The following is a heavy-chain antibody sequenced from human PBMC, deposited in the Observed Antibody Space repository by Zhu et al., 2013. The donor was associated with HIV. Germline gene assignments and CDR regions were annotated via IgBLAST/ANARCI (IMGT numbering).Heavy chain of an antibody. CDR2: ISAHTGNT. CDR1: GYTFTSYG. Sequence: QVQLMQSGGEMKRPGASVKVSCKASGYTFTSYGISWVRQAPGQGLEWMGWISAHTGNTNYAQKVQGRVTMTTDTSTSTAYMELRSLRSDDTAVYYCARPITIFGVVIPDAFDIWAKGQWSPSLQ. J-gene: IGHJ3*02. CDR3: ARPITIFGVVIPDAFDI. V-gene: IGHV1-18*01. D-gene: IGHD3-3*01.